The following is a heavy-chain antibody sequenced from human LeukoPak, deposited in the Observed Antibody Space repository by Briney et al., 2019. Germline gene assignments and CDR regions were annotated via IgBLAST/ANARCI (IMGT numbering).Heavy chain of an antibody. Sequence: GGSLRLSCAASGFTFSSYGMHWVRQAPGKGLEWVTFIRYDGNNKYYADSVKGRFTISRDNSKNTLYLQMNGLRAEDTAVYYCAKNYSSSLRGGFDYWGQGTLVTVSS. J-gene: IGHJ4*02. CDR2: IRYDGNNK. CDR1: GFTFSSYG. V-gene: IGHV3-30*02. D-gene: IGHD6-6*01. CDR3: AKNYSSSLRGGFDY.